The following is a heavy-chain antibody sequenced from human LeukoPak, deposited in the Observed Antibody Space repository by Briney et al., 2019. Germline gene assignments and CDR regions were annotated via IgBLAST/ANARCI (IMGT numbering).Heavy chain of an antibody. J-gene: IGHJ3*02. Sequence: PGGSLRLSCAASGFTFSNAWMSWVRQAPGKGLERVGRIKGKTDGGTTDYAAPVKGRFTISRDDSKNTLYLQMNSLKTEDTAVYYCTTGRTRIWGQGTMVTVSS. CDR2: IKGKTDGGTT. CDR1: GFTFSNAW. D-gene: IGHD3/OR15-3a*01. CDR3: TTGRTRI. V-gene: IGHV3-15*01.